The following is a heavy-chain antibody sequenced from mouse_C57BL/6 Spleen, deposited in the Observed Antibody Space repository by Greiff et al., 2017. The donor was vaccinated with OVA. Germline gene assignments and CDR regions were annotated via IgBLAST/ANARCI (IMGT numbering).Heavy chain of an antibody. CDR2: INPNNGGT. CDR3: ARRGRSFDY. CDR1: GYTFTDYY. Sequence: VQLQQSGPELVKPGASVKISCKASGYTFTDYYMNWVKQSHGKSLEWIGDINPNNGGTSYNQKFKGKATLTVDKSSSTAYMELRSLTSEDSAVYYCARRGRSFDYWGQGTTLTVSS. J-gene: IGHJ2*01. V-gene: IGHV1-26*01.